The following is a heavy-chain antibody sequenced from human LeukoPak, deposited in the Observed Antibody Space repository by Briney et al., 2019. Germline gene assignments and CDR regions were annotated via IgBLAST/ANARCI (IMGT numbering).Heavy chain of an antibody. D-gene: IGHD5-12*01. J-gene: IGHJ4*02. Sequence: QPVGSLRLSCAASGVTFSGDAMGSGREAPGKGLEWVSAISGSGGSTYYADPAKARFTISRDNYKTTLYLQMNCLRAEDTAVYYCAKSGRYDGLWAYWGQGTLVTVSS. V-gene: IGHV3-23*01. CDR2: ISGSGGST. CDR1: GVTFSGDA. CDR3: AKSGRYDGLWAY.